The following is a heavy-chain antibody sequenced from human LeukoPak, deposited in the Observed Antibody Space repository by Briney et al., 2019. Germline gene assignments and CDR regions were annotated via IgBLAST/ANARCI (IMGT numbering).Heavy chain of an antibody. CDR2: INGGDGST. Sequence: GGSLRLSCVASGFTFNTYAMTWVRQASGKGLEWVSTINGGDGSTYSADSVKGRFILSRDNSKNTLDLQLNSLRVEDTAIYFCAKGLYYGSGSYSKYFDSWGQGTLVTVSS. CDR1: GFTFNTYA. V-gene: IGHV3-23*01. CDR3: AKGLYYGSGSYSKYFDS. J-gene: IGHJ4*02. D-gene: IGHD3-10*01.